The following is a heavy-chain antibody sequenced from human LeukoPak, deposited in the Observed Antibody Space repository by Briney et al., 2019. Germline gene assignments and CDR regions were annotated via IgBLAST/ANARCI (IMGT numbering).Heavy chain of an antibody. D-gene: IGHD3-16*01. CDR3: ARGGGFDP. J-gene: IGHJ5*02. CDR2: IRSSSSYI. V-gene: IGHV3-21*01. CDR1: GFTFSSYS. Sequence: GGSLRLSCAASGFTFSSYSMNWVRQAPGKGPEWVSSIRSSSSYIYYADSVKGRFTISRDNSKNSLYLQLNSLRAEDTAVYYCARGGGFDPWGQGTLVTVSS.